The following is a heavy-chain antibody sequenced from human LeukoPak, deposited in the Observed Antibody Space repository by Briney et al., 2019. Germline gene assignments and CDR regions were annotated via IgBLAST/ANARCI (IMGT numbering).Heavy chain of an antibody. CDR3: AKPFTQTPYAIGWYTCDS. D-gene: IGHD6-19*01. V-gene: IGHV3-23*01. CDR2: VSSSGAAT. Sequence: PGGSLRLSCAASGFTFSTYAMTWARQAPGKGLEWVSGVSSSGAATFYADSVKGRFTISRDNSRGTLYLHMNSLRADDTAVYHCAKPFTQTPYAIGWYTCDSWGQGTLVTVSS. J-gene: IGHJ4*02. CDR1: GFTFSTYA.